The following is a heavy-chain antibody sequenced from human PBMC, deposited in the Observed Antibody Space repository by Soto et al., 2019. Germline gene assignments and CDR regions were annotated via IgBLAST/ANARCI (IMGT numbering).Heavy chain of an antibody. J-gene: IGHJ5*02. D-gene: IGHD6-13*01. CDR1: GFTFSSYA. CDR3: AKDRGSGSTSWYCGWFDP. CDR2: ISGSGGST. Sequence: EVQLLESGGGLVQPGGSLSLSCVASGFTFSSYAMTWVRQAPGKGLEWVSAISGSGGSTYYADSVKGRFTISRDNSKNALYLQMNSLRAEDTAVYYCAKDRGSGSTSWYCGWFDPGGQGTLVTVSS. V-gene: IGHV3-23*01.